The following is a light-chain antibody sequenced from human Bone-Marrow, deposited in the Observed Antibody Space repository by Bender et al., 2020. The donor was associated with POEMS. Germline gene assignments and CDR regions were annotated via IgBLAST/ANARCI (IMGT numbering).Light chain of an antibody. CDR2: EVD. J-gene: IGLJ1*01. V-gene: IGLV2-8*01. CDR3: SSHGGGNIYV. CDR1: SSDVGGYNF. Sequence: QSALTQPPSASGSPGQSVTISCTGTSSDVGGYNFVSWYQQHPGKAPKLMIYEVDKRPSGVPDRFSGSRSGNTASLTVSGLQAEDEADYFCSSHGGGNIYVFGTGTKVTVL.